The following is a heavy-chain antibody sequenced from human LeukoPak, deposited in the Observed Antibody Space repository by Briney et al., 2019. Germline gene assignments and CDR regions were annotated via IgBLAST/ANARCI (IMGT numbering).Heavy chain of an antibody. J-gene: IGHJ3*02. CDR2: INHSGST. CDR3: ASGLYTLTTGDAFDI. D-gene: IGHD4/OR15-4a*01. Sequence: SETLSLTCAVYGGSFSGYYGSWIRQPPGKGLEWIGEINHSGSTNYNPSLKSRVTISVDTSKNQFSLKLSSVTAADTAVYYCASGLYTLTTGDAFDIWGQGTMVTVSS. V-gene: IGHV4-34*01. CDR1: GGSFSGYY.